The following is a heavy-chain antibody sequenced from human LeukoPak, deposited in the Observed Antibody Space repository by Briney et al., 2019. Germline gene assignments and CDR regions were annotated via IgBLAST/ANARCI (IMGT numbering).Heavy chain of an antibody. CDR1: GGSISSSNW. Sequence: SGTLSLTCAVSGGSISSSNWWSWVRQPPGKGLEWIGEIYHSGSTNYNPSLKSRVTISVDKSKNQFSLKLSSVTAADTAVYYCARSRSSGWYGDDYWGQGTLVTVSS. CDR3: ARSRSSGWYGDDY. J-gene: IGHJ4*02. CDR2: IYHSGST. V-gene: IGHV4-4*02. D-gene: IGHD6-19*01.